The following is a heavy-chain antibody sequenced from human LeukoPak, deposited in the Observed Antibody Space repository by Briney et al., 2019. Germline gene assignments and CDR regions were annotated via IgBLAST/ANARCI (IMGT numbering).Heavy chain of an antibody. V-gene: IGHV4-30-2*02. CDR1: GGSISSGDNS. Sequence: SQTLSLTCAVSGGSISSGDNSWSWIRQPPGKGLEWIGYIYQSGSPYYNPSLKSRVIISVDTSKNQFSLKLTSVTAADTAVYYCARVWSSRKAFDIWSQGTMVTVSS. CDR3: ARVWSSRKAFDI. J-gene: IGHJ3*02. CDR2: IYQSGSP. D-gene: IGHD3-16*01.